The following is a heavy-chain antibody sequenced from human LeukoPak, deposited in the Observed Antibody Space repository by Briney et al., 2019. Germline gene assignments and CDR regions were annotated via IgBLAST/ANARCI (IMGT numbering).Heavy chain of an antibody. V-gene: IGHV1-2*02. J-gene: IGHJ4*02. CDR2: INPNSGGT. Sequence: ASVKVSCKASGYTFTGYYMHWVRQAPGQGLEWMGLINPNSGGTNYAQKFQGRVTMTRDTSISTAYMELSRLRSDDTAVYYCARDRYCSSTSCSLPDYWGQGTLVTVSS. CDR3: ARDRYCSSTSCSLPDY. CDR1: GYTFTGYY. D-gene: IGHD2-2*01.